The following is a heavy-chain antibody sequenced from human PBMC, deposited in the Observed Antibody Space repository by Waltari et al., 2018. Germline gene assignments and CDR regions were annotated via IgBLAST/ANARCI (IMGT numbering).Heavy chain of an antibody. Sequence: EVQLVESGGGLVKPGGSLRLSCAASGFTFSSYSMNWVRQAPGKGLEWVSSISISSIYISYADSLKVRFTISRDNAKNSLYLQMNSLRAEDTAVYYCAREGSIAARPPRNWFDPWGQGTLVTVSS. CDR1: GFTFSSYS. CDR2: ISISSIYI. CDR3: AREGSIAARPPRNWFDP. D-gene: IGHD6-6*01. V-gene: IGHV3-21*01. J-gene: IGHJ5*02.